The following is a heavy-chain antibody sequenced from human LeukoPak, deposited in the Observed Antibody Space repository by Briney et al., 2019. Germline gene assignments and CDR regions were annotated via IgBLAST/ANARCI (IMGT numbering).Heavy chain of an antibody. J-gene: IGHJ4*02. CDR3: ARDPGDYGAY. CDR2: ISSSSSTI. Sequence: PGGSLRLSCAASGFTFSTYSMNWVRQAPGKGLEWVSYISSSSSTIYYADPVKGRFTISRDNAKNSLYLQMDSLRAEDTAVYYCARDPGDYGAYWGQGTLVTVSS. D-gene: IGHD4-17*01. CDR1: GFTFSTYS. V-gene: IGHV3-48*04.